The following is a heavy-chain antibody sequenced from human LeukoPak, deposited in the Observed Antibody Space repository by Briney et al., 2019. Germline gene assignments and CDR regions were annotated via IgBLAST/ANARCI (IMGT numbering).Heavy chain of an antibody. CDR3: ARVVNYRGDDY. V-gene: IGHV4-34*01. Sequence: PSETLSLTCAAYGGSFSGYYWSWIRLPPGKGLEWIGEINHSGSTNYNPSLKSRVTISVDTSKNQFSLKLSSVTAADTAVYYCARVVNYRGDDYWGQGTLVTVSS. CDR1: GGSFSGYY. D-gene: IGHD1-7*01. CDR2: INHSGST. J-gene: IGHJ4*02.